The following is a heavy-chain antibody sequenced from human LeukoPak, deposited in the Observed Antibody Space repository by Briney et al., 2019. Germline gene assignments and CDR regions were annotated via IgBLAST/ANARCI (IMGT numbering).Heavy chain of an antibody. J-gene: IGHJ4*02. CDR2: ISDSGDKT. CDR3: AKDGGGYCNNSSC. CDR1: GFTFSNYA. V-gene: IGHV3-23*01. D-gene: IGHD2-2*01. Sequence: GGSLRLSYAASGFTFSNYAMSWVRQAPGKGLECVSAISDSGDKTDYADSVRGRFTIYRDNSKDTPYLQMNSLGAADTAVYYCAKDGGGYCNNSSCWGQGTLVTVSS.